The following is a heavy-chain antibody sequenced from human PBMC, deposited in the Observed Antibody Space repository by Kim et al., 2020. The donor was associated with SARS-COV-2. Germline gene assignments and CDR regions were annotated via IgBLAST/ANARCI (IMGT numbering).Heavy chain of an antibody. Sequence: NPSLRSRVTTPVDTSKNQFPLKLSSVTAADTAVYYCAGTARGANFDYWGRGALVTVSS. D-gene: IGHD1-26*01. CDR3: AGTARGANFDY. V-gene: IGHV4-4*09. J-gene: IGHJ4*02.